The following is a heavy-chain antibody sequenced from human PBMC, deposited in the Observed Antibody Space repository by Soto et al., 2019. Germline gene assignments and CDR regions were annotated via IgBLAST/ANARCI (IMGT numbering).Heavy chain of an antibody. J-gene: IGHJ4*02. Sequence: PGASLKISCKGSGYSFTSYWIGWVRQMPGKGLEWMGIIYPGDSDTRYSPSFQGQVTISADKSISTAYLQWSSLKASDTAMYYCARSLGYSSGWYPSFDYWGQGTLVTVSS. D-gene: IGHD6-19*01. CDR1: GYSFTSYW. V-gene: IGHV5-51*01. CDR3: ARSLGYSSGWYPSFDY. CDR2: IYPGDSDT.